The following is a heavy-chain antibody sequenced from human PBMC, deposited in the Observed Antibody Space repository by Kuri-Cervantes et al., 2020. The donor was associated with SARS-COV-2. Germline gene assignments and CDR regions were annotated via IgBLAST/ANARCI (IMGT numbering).Heavy chain of an antibody. V-gene: IGHV1-18*01. CDR3: ASWYYYDSSGYSTNDAFDI. J-gene: IGHJ3*02. CDR2: ISAYNGNT. CDR1: GYTFTSYG. Sequence: ASVKVSCKASGYTFTSYGISWVRQAPGQGLEWMGWISAYNGNTNYAQKLQGRVTMTTDTSTSTAYMELRSLRSDDTAVYYCASWYYYDSSGYSTNDAFDIWGQGTMVTVSS. D-gene: IGHD3-22*01.